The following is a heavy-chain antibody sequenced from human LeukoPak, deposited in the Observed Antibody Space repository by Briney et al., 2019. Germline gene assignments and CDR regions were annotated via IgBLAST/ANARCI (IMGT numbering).Heavy chain of an antibody. V-gene: IGHV4-38-2*02. CDR2: IYHSGST. CDR1: GYSISSGYY. Sequence: SETLSLTCTVSGYSISSGYYWGWIRQPPGKGLEWIGSIYHSGSTYYNPSLKSRVTISVDTSKNQFSLKLSSVTAADTAVYYCARGALLTGSAFDIWGQGTMVTVSS. CDR3: ARGALLTGSAFDI. D-gene: IGHD2-15*01. J-gene: IGHJ3*02.